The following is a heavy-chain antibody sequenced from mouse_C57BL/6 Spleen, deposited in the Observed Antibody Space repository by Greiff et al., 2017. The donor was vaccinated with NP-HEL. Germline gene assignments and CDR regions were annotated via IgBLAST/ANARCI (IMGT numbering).Heavy chain of an antibody. CDR2: IDPSYSYT. Sequence: VQLQQPGAELVMPGASVKLSCKASGYTFTSYWMHWVKQRPGQGLEWIGEIDPSYSYTNYNQKFKGKSTLTVDKSSSTAYMQLSSLTSEESAVYYCARNNDYYARDYWGQGTSVTVSS. V-gene: IGHV1-69*01. CDR3: ARNNDYYARDY. CDR1: GYTFTSYW. J-gene: IGHJ4*01.